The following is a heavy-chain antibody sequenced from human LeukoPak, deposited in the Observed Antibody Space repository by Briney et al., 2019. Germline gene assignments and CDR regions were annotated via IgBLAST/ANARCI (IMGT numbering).Heavy chain of an antibody. J-gene: IGHJ4*02. D-gene: IGHD6-13*01. CDR2: INPSGGST. Sequence: GASVKVSCKASGYTFTSYYMHWVRQAPGQGLKWMGIINPSGGSTSYAQKFQGRVTMTRDMSTSTVYMELSSLRSEDTAVYYCAADSSSWYSFDYWGQGTLVTVSS. CDR3: AADSSSWYSFDY. CDR1: GYTFTSYY. V-gene: IGHV1-46*01.